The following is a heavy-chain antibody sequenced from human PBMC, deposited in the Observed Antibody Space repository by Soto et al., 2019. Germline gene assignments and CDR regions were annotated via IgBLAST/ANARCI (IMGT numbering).Heavy chain of an antibody. CDR2: IYYSGST. J-gene: IGHJ4*02. CDR3: ARHILSSWRYSSGWYGFGFDY. CDR1: GGSISSSSYY. Sequence: KTSETLSLTCTVSGGSISSSSYYWGWIRQPPGKGLEWIGSIYYSGSTYYNPSLKSRVTISVDTSKNQFSLKLSSVTAADTAVYYCARHILSSWRYSSGWYGFGFDYWGQGTLVTVSS. D-gene: IGHD6-19*01. V-gene: IGHV4-39*01.